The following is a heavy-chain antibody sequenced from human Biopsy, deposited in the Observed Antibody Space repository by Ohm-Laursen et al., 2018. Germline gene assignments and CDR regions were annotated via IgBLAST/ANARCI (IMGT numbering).Heavy chain of an antibody. J-gene: IGHJ4*01. CDR3: TKRRTAVRPFDS. CDR2: ISGSSNNI. Sequence: SLRLSCAASGFIFSDYGMHWVRQAPGKGLEWVSGISGSSNNIIYADFVRGRFTISRDNAKSSLYLEMNSLRSEDTAFYYCTKRRTAVRPFDSWGHGTLVTVSS. D-gene: IGHD6-25*01. V-gene: IGHV3-9*01. CDR1: GFIFSDYG.